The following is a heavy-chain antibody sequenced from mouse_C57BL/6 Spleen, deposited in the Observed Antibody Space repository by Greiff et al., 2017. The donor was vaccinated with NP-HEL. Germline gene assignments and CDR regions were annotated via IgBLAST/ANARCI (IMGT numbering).Heavy chain of an antibody. CDR3: ARLDDYHWYFDV. CDR2: IYPGDGDT. D-gene: IGHD2-4*01. Sequence: VQRVESGPELVKPGASVKISCKASGYAFSSSWMNWVKQRPGKGLEWIGRIYPGDGDTNYNGKFKGKATLTADKSSSTAYMQLSSLTSEDSAVYFCARLDDYHWYFDVWGTGTTVTVSS. CDR1: GYAFSSSW. J-gene: IGHJ1*03. V-gene: IGHV1-82*01.